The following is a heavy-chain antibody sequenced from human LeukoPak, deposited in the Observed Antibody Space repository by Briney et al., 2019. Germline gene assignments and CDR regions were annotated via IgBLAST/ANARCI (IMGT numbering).Heavy chain of an antibody. V-gene: IGHV3-30*04. CDR1: GFTFSSYA. Sequence: GGSLRLSCAASGFTFSSYAVHWFRQAPGKGLEWVAVISYDGSNKYYADSVKGRFTIPRDNSKNTLYLQMNSLSAKDTAVYYYARDNYGDSSPYFDYWGQGTLVTVSS. CDR2: ISYDGSNK. J-gene: IGHJ4*02. D-gene: IGHD4-17*01. CDR3: ARDNYGDSSPYFDY.